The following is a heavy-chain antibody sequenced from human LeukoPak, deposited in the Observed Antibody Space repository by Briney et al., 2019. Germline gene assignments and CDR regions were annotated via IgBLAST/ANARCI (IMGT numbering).Heavy chain of an antibody. CDR3: ASVAVVTAYYYYGMDV. D-gene: IGHD2-21*02. Sequence: GGSLRLSCAASGFTFSSYSVNWVRQAPGKGLEWVSYISSSSSTIYYADSVKGRFTISRDNAKNSLYLQMNSPRDEDTAVYYCASVAVVTAYYYYGMDVWGQGTTVTVSS. CDR2: ISSSSSTI. CDR1: GFTFSSYS. J-gene: IGHJ6*02. V-gene: IGHV3-48*02.